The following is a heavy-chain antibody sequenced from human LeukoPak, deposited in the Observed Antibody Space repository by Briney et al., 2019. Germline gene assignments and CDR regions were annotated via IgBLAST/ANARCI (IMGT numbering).Heavy chain of an antibody. V-gene: IGHV1-18*01. Sequence: GASVKVSCKASGYTFTSYGISWVRQAPEQGLEWMGWISAYNGNTNYAQKLQGRVTMTTDTSTSTAYMELRSLRSDDTAVYYCARDTPEGIAAAGTRFDPWGQGTLVTVSS. J-gene: IGHJ5*02. CDR1: GYTFTSYG. CDR2: ISAYNGNT. D-gene: IGHD6-13*01. CDR3: ARDTPEGIAAAGTRFDP.